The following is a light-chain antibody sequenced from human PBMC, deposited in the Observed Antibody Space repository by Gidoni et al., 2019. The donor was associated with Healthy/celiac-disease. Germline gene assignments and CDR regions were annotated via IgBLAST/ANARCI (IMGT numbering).Light chain of an antibody. V-gene: IGLV2-14*01. J-gene: IGLJ2*01. CDR2: DVS. CDR3: SSYTSSSPPVV. Sequence: QTAMTQPAPGSGSPGQAITISCNGNSSDVGGDNYVSWYKQHQGKAPKLMIYDVSNRPSGVSNRFSGSKSGNTASLTISGLQAEDVADYYCSSYTSSSPPVVFGGGTKLTVL. CDR1: SSDVGGDNY.